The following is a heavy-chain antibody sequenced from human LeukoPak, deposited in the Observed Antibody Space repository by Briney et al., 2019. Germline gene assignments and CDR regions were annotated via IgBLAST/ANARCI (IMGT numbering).Heavy chain of an antibody. D-gene: IGHD6-25*01. V-gene: IGHV3-23*01. CDR3: APDLRGSASSLDD. CDR1: GFSFSSYA. J-gene: IGHJ4*02. CDR2: INGAGVTT. Sequence: PGGSLRLSCAASGFSFSSYAMSGVRQAPGKGLEWVSVINGAGVTTYYADSVKGRFTISRDNSQNTVYLQMNSLRADDTAVYYCAPDLRGSASSLDDWGQGTLVTVSS.